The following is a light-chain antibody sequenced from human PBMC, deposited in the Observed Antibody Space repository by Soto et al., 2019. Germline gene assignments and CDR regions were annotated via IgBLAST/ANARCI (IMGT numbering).Light chain of an antibody. CDR2: EVS. Sequence: QSVLTQPASVSGSPGQSITISCTGTTSDVGAHNFVSWYQQHPGKAPKLMIFEVSSRPSGVSDRFSGSKSGNTASLTISGLQADDEADYYCSSYTTSVTWVFGGGTKLTVL. J-gene: IGLJ3*02. V-gene: IGLV2-14*01. CDR1: TSDVGAHNF. CDR3: SSYTTSVTWV.